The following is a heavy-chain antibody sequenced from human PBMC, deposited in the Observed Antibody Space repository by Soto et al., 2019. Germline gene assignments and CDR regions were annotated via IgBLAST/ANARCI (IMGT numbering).Heavy chain of an antibody. CDR3: AKPIVGYDYNDAFDI. D-gene: IGHD5-12*01. J-gene: IGHJ3*02. CDR1: GFTFSSYG. CDR2: ISYDGSNK. Sequence: QVQLVESGGGVVQPGRSLRLSCAASGFTFSSYGMHWVRQAPGKGLEWVAVISYDGSNKYYADSVKGRFTISRDNSKNTLYLQMNSLRAEDTAVYYCAKPIVGYDYNDAFDIWGQGTMVTVSS. V-gene: IGHV3-30*18.